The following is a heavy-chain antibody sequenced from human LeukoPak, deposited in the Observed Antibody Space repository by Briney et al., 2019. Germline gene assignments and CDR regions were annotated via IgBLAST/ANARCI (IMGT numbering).Heavy chain of an antibody. CDR3: ASLQLLGRYYFDS. D-gene: IGHD2-15*01. CDR1: GGSFSGYY. CDR2: MYYTGST. J-gene: IGHJ4*02. V-gene: IGHV4-34*01. Sequence: SETLSLTCAVYGGSFSGYYWSWIRQPPGKGLEWIGGMYYTGSTYYNPSLKSRVTISVDTSKSQFSLRLTSVTATDTAVYYCASLQLLGRYYFDSWGQGTLVTVSS.